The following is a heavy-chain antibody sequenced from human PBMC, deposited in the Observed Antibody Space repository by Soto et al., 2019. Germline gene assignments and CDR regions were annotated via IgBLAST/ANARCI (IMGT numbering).Heavy chain of an antibody. CDR2: INHSGST. CDR3: ARRYSGSYQGGFDY. CDR1: GGSFSGYY. J-gene: IGHJ4*02. V-gene: IGHV4-34*01. D-gene: IGHD1-26*01. Sequence: PSETLSLTCAVYGGSFSGYYWTWIRQPPGTGLEWIGEINHSGSTNYNPSLKSRVTISVDTSKNQFSLKLSSVTAADTAVYYCARRYSGSYQGGFDYWGQGTLVTVSS.